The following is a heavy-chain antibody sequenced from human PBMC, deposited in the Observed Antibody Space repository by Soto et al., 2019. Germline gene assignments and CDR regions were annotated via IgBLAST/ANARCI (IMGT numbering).Heavy chain of an antibody. Sequence: PGGSLRLSCAASGFTVSNYYMSWVRQAPGKGLEWVSVIYIGGTTYYADSVTGRFTISRDNSKNTLSLQMNSLRAEDTAMYYCARGDGYNFFDYWGQGTLVTVSS. J-gene: IGHJ4*02. V-gene: IGHV3-53*01. D-gene: IGHD5-12*01. CDR1: GFTVSNYY. CDR2: IYIGGTT. CDR3: ARGDGYNFFDY.